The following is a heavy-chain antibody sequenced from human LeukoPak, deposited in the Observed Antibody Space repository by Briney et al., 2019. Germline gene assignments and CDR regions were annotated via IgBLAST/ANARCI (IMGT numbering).Heavy chain of an antibody. J-gene: IGHJ4*02. V-gene: IGHV1-69*01. CDR3: ARSAVVPAAVDY. CDR1: GGTFSSYA. Sequence: VASVKVSCKASGGTFSSYAFSWVRQAPGQGLGWMGGITPIFGTVNYAQKFQGRVTITADESTNTAYMELSSLRSDDTALYYCARSAVVPAAVDYWGQGTLVTVSS. CDR2: ITPIFGTV. D-gene: IGHD2-2*01.